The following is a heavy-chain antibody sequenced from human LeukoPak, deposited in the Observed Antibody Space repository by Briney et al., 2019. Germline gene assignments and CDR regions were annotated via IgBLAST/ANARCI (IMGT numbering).Heavy chain of an antibody. Sequence: ASVKVSCKASGYTFTSYDINWVRQATGQGLEWMGWMNPNSGNTGYAQKFQGRVTMTRNTSISTAYMELSSLRSEDTAVYYRARVGLLWFGELDWGQGTLVTVSS. CDR3: ARVGLLWFGELD. CDR2: MNPNSGNT. V-gene: IGHV1-8*01. J-gene: IGHJ4*02. D-gene: IGHD3-10*01. CDR1: GYTFTSYD.